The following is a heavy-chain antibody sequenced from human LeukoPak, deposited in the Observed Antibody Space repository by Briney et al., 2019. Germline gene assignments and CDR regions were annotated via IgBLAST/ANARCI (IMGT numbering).Heavy chain of an antibody. CDR1: GGSISSRPYY. Sequence: PSETLSLTCTVSGGSISSRPYYWGWVRQPPRKGLEWIGSISYSGSIHYNPSLKSRVTISVDTSKNHFSLRLSSVTAADTAVYYCATLEIGDYYFDYWGQGTLVTVPS. CDR2: ISYSGSI. D-gene: IGHD2-21*01. J-gene: IGHJ4*02. V-gene: IGHV4-39*01. CDR3: ATLEIGDYYFDY.